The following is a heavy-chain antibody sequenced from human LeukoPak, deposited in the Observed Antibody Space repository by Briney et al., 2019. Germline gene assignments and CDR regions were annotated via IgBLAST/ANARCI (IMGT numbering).Heavy chain of an antibody. CDR1: GFTFSNYW. CDR2: IKLDGSEK. Sequence: RSGGSLRLSCAASGFTFSNYWMHWVRQAPGKGLEWVANIKLDGSEKYYVDSVKGRFTISRDNAKNSVFLQMNSLRAEDTAVYYCARSLDYGGHCFFDYWGQGTLVTVSS. CDR3: ARSLDYGGHCFFDY. J-gene: IGHJ4*02. V-gene: IGHV3-7*01. D-gene: IGHD4-23*01.